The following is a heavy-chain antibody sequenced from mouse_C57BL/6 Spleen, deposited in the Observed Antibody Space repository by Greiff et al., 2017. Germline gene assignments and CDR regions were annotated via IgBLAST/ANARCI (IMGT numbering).Heavy chain of an antibody. J-gene: IGHJ3*01. V-gene: IGHV1-15*01. CDR1: GYTFTDYE. D-gene: IGHD2-12*01. CDR2: IDPETGGT. CDR3: TSYDWFAY. Sequence: QVQLQQSGAELVRPGASVTLSCKASGYTFTDYEKHWVKQTPVHGLEWIGAIDPETGGTAYNQKFKGKAILTADKSSSTAYMELRSLTSEDSAVYYCTSYDWFAYWGQGTLVTVSA.